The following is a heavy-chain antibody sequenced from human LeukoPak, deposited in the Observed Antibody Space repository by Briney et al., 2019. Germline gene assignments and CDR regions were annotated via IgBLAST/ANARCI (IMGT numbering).Heavy chain of an antibody. CDR3: ARGAIVVVPAATLPYMDV. J-gene: IGHJ6*03. CDR1: GGSFSGYY. V-gene: IGHV4-34*01. Sequence: SETLSLTCAVYGGSFSGYYWSWIRQPPGKGLEWIGEINHSGSTNYNPSLKSRVTISVDTSKNQFSPKLSSVTAADTAVYYCARGAIVVVPAATLPYMDVWGKGTTVTVSS. D-gene: IGHD2-2*01. CDR2: INHSGST.